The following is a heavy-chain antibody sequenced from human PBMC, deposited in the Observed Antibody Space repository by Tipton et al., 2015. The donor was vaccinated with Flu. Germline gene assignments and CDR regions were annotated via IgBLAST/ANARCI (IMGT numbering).Heavy chain of an antibody. CDR2: VHRTGSP. CDR1: GDSIGSGYF. Sequence: LSCSVSGDSIGSGYFWGWIRQPPGKGLEWIGNVHRTGSPYYNPSLRSRVIMTVDGAKNRFSLRLTSVTATDTAVYYCVRRDYSNYVSEPKNWFDPWGPGTLVTVSS. V-gene: IGHV4-38-2*01. CDR3: VRRDYSNYVSEPKNWFDP. J-gene: IGHJ5*02. D-gene: IGHD4-11*01.